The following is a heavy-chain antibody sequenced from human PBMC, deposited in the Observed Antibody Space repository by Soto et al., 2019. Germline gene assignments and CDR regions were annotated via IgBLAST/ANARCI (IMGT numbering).Heavy chain of an antibody. J-gene: IGHJ6*02. CDR3: ARERTGTTSMDV. Sequence: QVQLVQSGAEVKKPGASVKVSCKASGYTFTSYDINWVRQATGQGLEWMGWMNPNSGNTGYAQKFRGRVTMTRNTSISTAYMELSSLRSGDTAVYYCARERTGTTSMDVWGQGTTVTVSS. V-gene: IGHV1-8*01. D-gene: IGHD1-1*01. CDR2: MNPNSGNT. CDR1: GYTFTSYD.